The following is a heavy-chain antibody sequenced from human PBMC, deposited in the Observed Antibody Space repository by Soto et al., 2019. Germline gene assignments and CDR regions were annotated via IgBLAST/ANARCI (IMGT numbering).Heavy chain of an antibody. V-gene: IGHV3-11*06. CDR3: ARSGDNYNLLDY. CDR2: SSDSGTFT. J-gene: IGHJ4*02. D-gene: IGHD1-1*01. Sequence: RRLSFAASVFTFSDYYMSWIRQAPGKGLEWLSYSSDSGTFTRYADSVKGRFSTSRDNAKNSLYLQINSLRGEDTAIYYCARSGDNYNLLDYWGQGTPVTVSS. CDR1: VFTFSDYY.